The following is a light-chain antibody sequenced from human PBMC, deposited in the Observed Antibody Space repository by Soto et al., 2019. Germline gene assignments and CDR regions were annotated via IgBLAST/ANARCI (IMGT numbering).Light chain of an antibody. CDR2: AAS. Sequence: DIQMTQSPSSLSASVGDRVTITCRPSQSISSYLNWYQQKPGKAPKLLIYAASSLQSGVPSRFSGSGSGTDFTLTISSLQPEDFATYYCQQSYSTPGFTFGPGTKVDIK. CDR3: QQSYSTPGFT. CDR1: QSISSY. V-gene: IGKV1-39*01. J-gene: IGKJ3*01.